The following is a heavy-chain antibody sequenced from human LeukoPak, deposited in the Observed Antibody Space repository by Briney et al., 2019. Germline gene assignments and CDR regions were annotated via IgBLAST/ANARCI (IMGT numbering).Heavy chain of an antibody. CDR2: ISDDGRRK. CDR3: AKRPSDYGDYVSYFDY. V-gene: IGHV3-30*18. D-gene: IGHD4-17*01. Sequence: GGSLRLSCEASGFSFICYGMHWVRQAPGKGLEWVGVISDDGRRKDYADSVKGRFTISRDNSKDILYLQMNSLRAEDTAVYYCAKRPSDYGDYVSYFDYWGQGTLVTVSS. J-gene: IGHJ4*02. CDR1: GFSFICYG.